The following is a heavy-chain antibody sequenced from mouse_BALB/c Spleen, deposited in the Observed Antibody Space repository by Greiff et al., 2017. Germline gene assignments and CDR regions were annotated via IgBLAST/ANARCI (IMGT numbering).Heavy chain of an antibody. D-gene: IGHD1-2*01. V-gene: IGHV5-6-3*01. CDR2: INSNGGST. Sequence: EVQLLQSGAGLVQPGASLKLSCAASGFTFSSYGMSWVRQSPDKGLEWVATINSNGGSTNYPDSLKGPFTISRDNAKNTPYLQLSSLKSEDTAMYYSASDALLRAMDYWGQGTSVTVSS. CDR1: GFTFSSYG. CDR3: ASDALLRAMDY. J-gene: IGHJ4*01.